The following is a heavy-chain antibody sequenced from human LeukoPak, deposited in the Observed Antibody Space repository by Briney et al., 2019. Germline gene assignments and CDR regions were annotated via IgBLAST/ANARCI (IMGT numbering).Heavy chain of an antibody. D-gene: IGHD3-10*01. J-gene: IGHJ4*02. Sequence: AGGSLRLSCAASGLTFTNYWMHWVRQARGKGLAWVSRISLAGNETNYANSVKGRFTISRDNAKNTLYLQMSGLRAEDTAVYYCARGVYGNFDYWGQGTLVTVSS. CDR2: ISLAGNET. CDR1: GLTFTNYW. V-gene: IGHV3-74*01. CDR3: ARGVYGNFDY.